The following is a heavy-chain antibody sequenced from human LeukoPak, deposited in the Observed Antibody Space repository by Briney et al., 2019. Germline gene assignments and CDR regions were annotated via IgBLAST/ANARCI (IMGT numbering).Heavy chain of an antibody. D-gene: IGHD5-12*01. CDR2: INSDGSRT. Sequence: GGSLRLSCAVSGLTLSSYWMHWVRQVPGKGLEWVPCINSDGSRTSYADSVKGRFTISRDNAKNTVNLQMNSLRADDTAIYYCARAPWLHLDYWGQGILVTVSS. CDR1: GLTLSSYW. J-gene: IGHJ4*02. CDR3: ARAPWLHLDY. V-gene: IGHV3-74*01.